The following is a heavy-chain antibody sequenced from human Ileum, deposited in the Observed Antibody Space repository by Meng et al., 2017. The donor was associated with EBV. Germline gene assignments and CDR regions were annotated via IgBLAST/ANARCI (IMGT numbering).Heavy chain of an antibody. J-gene: IGHJ4*02. CDR1: GGSSSTGDYY. CDR3: ARQATGYCSGGSCYSGSIFDY. V-gene: IGHV4-30-4*01. Sequence: LEASGPGLLNPSSTLALTGTVLGGSSSTGDYYWSWIRQPPGKGLEWIGYIYYSGSTHYNPSLKSRVTISVDTSKNQFSLKVSSVTAADTAVYYCARQATGYCSGGSCYSGSIFDYWGQGTLVTVSS. D-gene: IGHD2-15*01. CDR2: IYYSGST.